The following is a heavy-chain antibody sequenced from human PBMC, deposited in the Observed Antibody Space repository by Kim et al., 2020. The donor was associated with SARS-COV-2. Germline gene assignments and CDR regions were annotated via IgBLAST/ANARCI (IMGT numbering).Heavy chain of an antibody. CDR2: IYYSGST. J-gene: IGHJ4*02. Sequence: SETLSLTCTVSGGSISSSSYYWGWIRQPPGKGLEWIGSIYYSGSTYYNPSLKSRVTISVDTSKNPFSLKLSSVTAADTAVYYCARLSSFMITFGGVIVPSSYYVDYWGQGTLVTVSS. CDR3: ARLSSFMITFGGVIVPSSYYVDY. V-gene: IGHV4-39*01. D-gene: IGHD3-16*02. CDR1: GGSISSSSYY.